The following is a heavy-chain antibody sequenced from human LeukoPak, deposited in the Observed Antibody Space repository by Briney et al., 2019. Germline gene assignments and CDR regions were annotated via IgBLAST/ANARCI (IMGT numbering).Heavy chain of an antibody. CDR3: AREDRAAAGEDLDY. J-gene: IGHJ4*02. D-gene: IGHD6-13*01. CDR2: INTNTGNP. V-gene: IGHV7-4-1*02. CDR1: GYTFTSYA. Sequence: ASVKVSCKASGYTFTSYAMNWVRQAPGQGLEWMGWINTNTGNPTYAQGLTGRFVFSLDTSVSTAYLQISSLKAEDTAVYYCAREDRAAAGEDLDYWGQGTLVTVSS.